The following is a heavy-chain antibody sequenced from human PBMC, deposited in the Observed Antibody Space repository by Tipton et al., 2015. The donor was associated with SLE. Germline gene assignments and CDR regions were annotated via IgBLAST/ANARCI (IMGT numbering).Heavy chain of an antibody. V-gene: IGHV3-30*18. J-gene: IGHJ4*02. D-gene: IGHD3-22*01. CDR1: GFTFGSYG. CDR3: AKDRARYYDSSGYYYFDY. Sequence: SLRLSCAASGFTFGSYGMHWVRQAPGKGLEWVAVISYDGSNKYYADSVKGRFTISRDNSKNTLYLQMNSLRAEDTAVYYCAKDRARYYDSSGYYYFDYWGQGTLVTVSS. CDR2: ISYDGSNK.